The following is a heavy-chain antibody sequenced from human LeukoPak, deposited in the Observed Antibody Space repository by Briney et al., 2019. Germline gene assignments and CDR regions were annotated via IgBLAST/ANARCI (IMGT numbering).Heavy chain of an antibody. D-gene: IGHD4-17*01. CDR1: GGTFSSYA. J-gene: IGHJ4*02. CDR2: IIPVSGTA. V-gene: IGHV1-69*13. CDR3: ARLTRRDFTVTPEDY. Sequence: ASVKVSCKASGGTFSSYAISWVRQAPGQGLEWMGGIIPVSGTANYAQNFQGRVTITADESTSTAYMELSSLRSEDTAVYYCARLTRRDFTVTPEDYWGQGTLVTVSS.